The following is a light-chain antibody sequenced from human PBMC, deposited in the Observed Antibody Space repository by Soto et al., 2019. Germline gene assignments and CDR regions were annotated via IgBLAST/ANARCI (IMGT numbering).Light chain of an antibody. CDR3: QQHSHWPPWT. V-gene: IGKV3-11*01. CDR2: GAS. CDR1: ENVRTF. J-gene: IGKJ1*01. Sequence: EVVLTQSQATLSLSPGERATLSCRASENVRTFVDWYQQKPGQAPRLLIYGASNRATGIPARFSGSGSGTDFTLTISNLEPEDFAVYYCQQHSHWPPWTFGQGTKVAIK.